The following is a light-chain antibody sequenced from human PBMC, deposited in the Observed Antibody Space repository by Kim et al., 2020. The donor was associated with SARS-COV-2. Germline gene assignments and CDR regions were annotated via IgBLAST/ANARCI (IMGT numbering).Light chain of an antibody. CDR1: SGSLASNY. V-gene: IGLV6-57*03. CDR3: QSYDSNNWV. CDR2: EDN. Sequence: NFMLTQPHSVSESPGKTVTISCTRSSGSLASNYVQWYQQRPGSAPTTVIYEDNQRPSGVPDRFSGSIDSSSNSASLTISGLKTEDEADYYCQSYDSNNWVFGGGTKLTVL. J-gene: IGLJ3*02.